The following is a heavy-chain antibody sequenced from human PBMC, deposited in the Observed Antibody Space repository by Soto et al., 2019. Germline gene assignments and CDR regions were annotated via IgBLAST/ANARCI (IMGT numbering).Heavy chain of an antibody. V-gene: IGHV4-39*02. J-gene: IGHJ4*02. D-gene: IGHD3-9*01. CDR1: GGSISSSSYF. CDR2: IYYSGGT. CDR3: ARDHDDILTGPPIH. Sequence: PSETLSLTCTVSGGSISSSSYFWGWIRQPPGKGLEWIGSIYYSGGTYYNPSLKSRVTISVDTSKNQFSLKLSSVTAADTAVYYCARDHDDILTGPPIHWGQGTLVTVSS.